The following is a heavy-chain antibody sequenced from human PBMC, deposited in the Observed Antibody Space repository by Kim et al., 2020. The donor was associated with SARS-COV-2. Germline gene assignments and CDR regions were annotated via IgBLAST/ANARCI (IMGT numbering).Heavy chain of an antibody. V-gene: IGHV1-2*02. CDR1: GYPFNAYH. Sequence: ASVKVSCKPAGYPFNAYHLHWVRQAPGQGLEWMGWINPYNGDTMYAQKFQGRVTITTDTSMNTAYMELSSLRSDDTAVFYCARLRMGILLVRGINAFDYWGQGTLFTVSS. CDR3: ARLRMGILLVRGINAFDY. CDR2: INPYNGDT. J-gene: IGHJ4*02. D-gene: IGHD3-10*01.